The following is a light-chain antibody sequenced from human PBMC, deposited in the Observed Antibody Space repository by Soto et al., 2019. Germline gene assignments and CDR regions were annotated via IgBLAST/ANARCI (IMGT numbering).Light chain of an antibody. CDR2: DAF. J-gene: IGKJ4*01. CDR1: QSINSD. V-gene: IGKV3-15*01. CDR3: QQYSNWSPLP. Sequence: EIVMTQSPATLSVSPGEGVTLSCRASQSINSDLAWYQQRPGQAPRLLIYDAFTRATGIPARFSGSGSGTEFTLTISSLQSEDFAVYYCQQYSNWSPLPFGGGTKVEI.